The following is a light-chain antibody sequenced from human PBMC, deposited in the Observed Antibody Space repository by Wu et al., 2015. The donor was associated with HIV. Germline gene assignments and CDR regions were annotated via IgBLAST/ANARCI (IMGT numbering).Light chain of an antibody. J-gene: IGKJ2*03. CDR3: QQYNKWPPS. Sequence: EIVLTQSPDTLSLSPGERATLSCRASQSVSSTYLAWFQQKPGQAPRLLIYGASTRATGIPARFSGSGSGTEFTLTISSLQSEDFAVYFCQQYNKWPPSFGQGTKLEIK. CDR2: GAS. CDR1: QSVSSTY. V-gene: IGKV3-15*01.